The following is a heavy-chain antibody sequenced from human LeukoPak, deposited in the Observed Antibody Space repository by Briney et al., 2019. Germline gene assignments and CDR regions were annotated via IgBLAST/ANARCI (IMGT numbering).Heavy chain of an antibody. CDR1: GGSISSYY. D-gene: IGHD3-22*01. V-gene: IGHV4-59*01. J-gene: IGHJ6*02. Sequence: SETLSLTCTVSGGSISSYYWSWIRHPPGKGLEWIGYIYYSGSTNYNPSLKSRVTISVDTSKNQFSLKLSSVTAADTAVYYCARFYPNYYDSSGMDVWGQGTTVTVSS. CDR2: IYYSGST. CDR3: ARFYPNYYDSSGMDV.